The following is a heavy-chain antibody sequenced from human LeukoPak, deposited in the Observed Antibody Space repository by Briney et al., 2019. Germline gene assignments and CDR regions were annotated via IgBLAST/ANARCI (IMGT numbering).Heavy chain of an antibody. Sequence: PGGSLRLSCAASGFTFSSEAMHWVRQAPGKGLEWITYIRYDGSNKYYADSVKGRFTISRDNSKNTLYLQMNSLKNEDTAVYYCAKRYCGDDCYAAFAIWGQGTMVTVSS. CDR3: AKRYCGDDCYAAFAI. CDR1: GFTFSSEA. CDR2: IRYDGSNK. V-gene: IGHV3-30*02. D-gene: IGHD2-21*01. J-gene: IGHJ3*02.